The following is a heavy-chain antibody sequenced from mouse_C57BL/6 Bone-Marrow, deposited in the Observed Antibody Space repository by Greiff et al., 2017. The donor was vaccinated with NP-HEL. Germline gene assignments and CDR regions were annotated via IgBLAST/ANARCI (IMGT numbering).Heavy chain of an antibody. D-gene: IGHD2-2*01. CDR1: GYTFTSYW. Sequence: QVQLKESGAELVKPGASVKMSCKASGYTFTSYWITWVKQRPGQGLEWIGDIYPGSGSTNYNEKFKSKATLTVDTSSSTAYMQLSSLTSEDSAVYYCARGGGYDPCYFDYWGQGTTLTVSS. CDR3: ARGGGYDPCYFDY. V-gene: IGHV1-55*01. CDR2: IYPGSGST. J-gene: IGHJ2*01.